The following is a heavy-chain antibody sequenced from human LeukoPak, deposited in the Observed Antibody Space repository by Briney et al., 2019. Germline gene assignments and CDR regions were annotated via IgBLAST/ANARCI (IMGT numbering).Heavy chain of an antibody. CDR3: AGSVHYQLYNFDY. D-gene: IGHD2-2*01. Sequence: GGSLRLSCAASGFTFSSYWMSWVRQAPGKGLEWVANIKQDGSEKYYVDSVKGRFTISRDNAKNSLYLQMNSLRAEDTAVYYCAGSVHYQLYNFDYWGQGTLVTVSS. V-gene: IGHV3-7*01. CDR2: IKQDGSEK. J-gene: IGHJ4*02. CDR1: GFTFSSYW.